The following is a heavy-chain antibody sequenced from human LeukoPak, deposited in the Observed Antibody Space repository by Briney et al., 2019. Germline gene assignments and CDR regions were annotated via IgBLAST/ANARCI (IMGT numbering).Heavy chain of an antibody. CDR3: ARGRGKRYFDWFPQRHYFDY. CDR1: GGSFSGYY. D-gene: IGHD3-9*01. Sequence: SETLSLTCAVYGGSFSGYYWSWIRQPPGKGLEWIGEINHSGSTNYNPSLKSRVTISVDTSKNQFSLKLSSVTAADTAVYYCARGRGKRYFDWFPQRHYFDYWGQGTLVTVSS. J-gene: IGHJ4*02. CDR2: INHSGST. V-gene: IGHV4-34*01.